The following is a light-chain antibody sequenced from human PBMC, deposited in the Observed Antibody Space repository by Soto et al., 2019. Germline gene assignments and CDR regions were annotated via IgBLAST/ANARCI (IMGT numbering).Light chain of an antibody. CDR3: QQLNSYPLT. Sequence: DIRLTQSRSFLSASVGDRVTTTCGASQGINSYLAWYQQKPGKAPKLLIYAASTLQSGVPSRFSGSGSGTEFTLTISSLQPEDFATYYCQQLNSYPLTFGGGTKVEIK. J-gene: IGKJ4*01. CDR1: QGINSY. V-gene: IGKV1-9*01. CDR2: AAS.